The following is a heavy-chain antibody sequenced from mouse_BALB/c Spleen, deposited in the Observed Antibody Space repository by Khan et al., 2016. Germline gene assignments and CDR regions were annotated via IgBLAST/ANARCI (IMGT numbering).Heavy chain of an antibody. CDR3: ASPYGSSYVGFAY. Sequence: LVTTGASVKISCKASGYSFTGYYMNWVKQSHGKSLEWIGYITSYNGATSHNQKFKGKATFTVDTSSRTAYMQFNSQTSEDSAVCSCASPYGSSYVGFAYWGQGTLVTVSA. CDR1: GYSFTGYY. CDR2: ITSYNGAT. J-gene: IGHJ3*01. D-gene: IGHD1-1*01. V-gene: IGHV1S34*01.